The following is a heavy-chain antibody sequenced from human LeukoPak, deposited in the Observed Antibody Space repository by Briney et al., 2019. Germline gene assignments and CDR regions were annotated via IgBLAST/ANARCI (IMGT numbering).Heavy chain of an antibody. V-gene: IGHV4-34*01. D-gene: IGHD3-16*01. CDR1: GGSFSGYY. CDR2: INHSGST. Sequence: SETLSLTCAVYGGSFSGYYWSWIRQPPGKGLEWIGEINHSGSTNYNPSLKSRVTISVDRSKNQFSLKLSSVTAADTAVYYCARLRAWDNWFDPWGQGTLVTVSS. CDR3: ARLRAWDNWFDP. J-gene: IGHJ5*02.